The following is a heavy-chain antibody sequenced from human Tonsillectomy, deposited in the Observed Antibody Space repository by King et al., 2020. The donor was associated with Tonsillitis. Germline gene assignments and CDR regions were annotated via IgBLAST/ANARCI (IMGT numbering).Heavy chain of an antibody. J-gene: IGHJ4*02. CDR3: ARVLRGNYYDSSGYPAY. CDR2: IYSGGST. D-gene: IGHD3-22*01. Sequence: VQLVESGGGLIQPGGSLRLSCAASGFTVSSNYMSWVRPAPGKGLEWVSVIYSGGSTYYAVSVKGRFTISRDNSKNTLYLQMNSLRAEDTAVYYCARVLRGNYYDSSGYPAYWGQGTLVTVSS. CDR1: GFTVSSNY. V-gene: IGHV3-53*01.